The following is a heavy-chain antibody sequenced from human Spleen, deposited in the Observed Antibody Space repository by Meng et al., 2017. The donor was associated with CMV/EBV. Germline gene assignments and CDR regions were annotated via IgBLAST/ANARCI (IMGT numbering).Heavy chain of an antibody. Sequence: ASVKVSCKASGYTFTGYYIHWVRQAPVQGLEWMGWINPNSGGTNYAQKFQGRVTMTRDTSISTAYMELSRLRSDDTAVYFCARARGTTAAAGTNWFDPWGQGTLVTVSS. CDR2: INPNSGGT. CDR3: ARARGTTAAAGTNWFDP. V-gene: IGHV1-2*02. CDR1: GYTFTGYY. J-gene: IGHJ5*02. D-gene: IGHD6-13*01.